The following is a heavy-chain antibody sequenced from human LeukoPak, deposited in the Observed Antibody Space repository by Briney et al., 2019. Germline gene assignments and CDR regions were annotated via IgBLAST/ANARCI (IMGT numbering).Heavy chain of an antibody. J-gene: IGHJ4*02. CDR1: GDSISSYY. D-gene: IGHD6-13*01. CDR3: ARGLAAAANFDY. Sequence: SETLSLTRTVSGDSISSYYWSWIRQPPGKGLEWIGYIYYSGSTNYNPSLKSRVTISVDTSKNQFSLKLSSVTAADTAVYYCARGLAAAANFDYWGQGTLVTVSS. CDR2: IYYSGST. V-gene: IGHV4-59*01.